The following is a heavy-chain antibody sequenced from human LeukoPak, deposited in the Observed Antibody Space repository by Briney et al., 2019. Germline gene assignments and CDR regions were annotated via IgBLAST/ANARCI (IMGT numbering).Heavy chain of an antibody. D-gene: IGHD5/OR15-5a*01. V-gene: IGHV4-39*01. CDR1: GGSISSNTYY. J-gene: IGHJ5*02. CDR3: ATSDTVSTYNWLDP. CDR2: IHYSGST. Sequence: SETLSLTCTVSGGSISSNTYYWGWIRRPPGKGLEWIGNIHYSGSTYYNPSLKSRVTISVDTSKNQFYLNLSSMTAADTAVYYCATSDTVSTYNWLDPRGQGTLVTVSS.